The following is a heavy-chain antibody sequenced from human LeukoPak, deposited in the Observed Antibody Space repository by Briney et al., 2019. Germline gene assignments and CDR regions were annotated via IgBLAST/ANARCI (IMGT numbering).Heavy chain of an antibody. V-gene: IGHV3-33*01. J-gene: IGHJ4*02. D-gene: IGHD3-3*01. CDR2: IWSDGSNK. Sequence: PARSLRLSCAASGFTSSSYGMHWVRHAPGKGLEWVAVIWSDGSNKYYADSVKGRFTISRDNSKNTMYLQMNSLRAGDTAVYYCAGDFVSTIFGVVIPPPPDYWGRGTLVTVSS. CDR1: GFTSSSYG. CDR3: AGDFVSTIFGVVIPPPPDY.